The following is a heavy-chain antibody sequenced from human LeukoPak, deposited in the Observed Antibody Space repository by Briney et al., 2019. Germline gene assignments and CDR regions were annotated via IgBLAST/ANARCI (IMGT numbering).Heavy chain of an antibody. Sequence: GGSLRLSCAASGFTFSSYAMHWVRQAPGKGLEWVAVISYDGSNKYYADSVKGRFTISRDNSKNTLYLQMNSLRAEDTAVYYCARGRIADDAFDIWGQGTMVTVSS. CDR3: ARGRIADDAFDI. CDR2: ISYDGSNK. J-gene: IGHJ3*02. CDR1: GFTFSSYA. V-gene: IGHV3-30-3*01. D-gene: IGHD6-13*01.